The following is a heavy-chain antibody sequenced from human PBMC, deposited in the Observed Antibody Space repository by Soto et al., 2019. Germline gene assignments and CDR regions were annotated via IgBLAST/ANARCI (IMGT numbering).Heavy chain of an antibody. J-gene: IGHJ6*02. V-gene: IGHV3-23*01. CDR1: GFTFSSYA. Sequence: PGGSLRLSCAASGFTFSSYAMSWVRQAPGKGLEWVSAISGSGGSTYYADSVKGRFTISRDNSKNTLYLQMNSLRAEDTAVYYCAKDGGFDPDPYYYYYDIDVWGQGTTVTVSS. CDR2: ISGSGGST. D-gene: IGHD3-16*01. CDR3: AKDGGFDPDPYYYYYDIDV.